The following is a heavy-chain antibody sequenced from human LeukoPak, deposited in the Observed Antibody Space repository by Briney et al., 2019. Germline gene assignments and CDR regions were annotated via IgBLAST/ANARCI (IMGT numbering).Heavy chain of an antibody. CDR3: AKMQGYFDY. CDR1: GLTFSSYG. V-gene: IGHV3-23*01. J-gene: IGHJ4*02. Sequence: GGSLRLSCEASGLTFSSYGMSWVRQAPGKGLQWVSAITGDGTTTYYADSVKGRFTISRDISNNMLYLQMSSLRAEDTAVYYCAKMQGYFDYWGQGTLVPVSS. CDR2: ITGDGTTT.